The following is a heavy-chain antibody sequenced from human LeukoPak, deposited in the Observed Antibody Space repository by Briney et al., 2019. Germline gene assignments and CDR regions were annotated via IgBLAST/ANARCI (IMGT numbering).Heavy chain of an antibody. CDR3: ARDSSGYWVDAFDI. J-gene: IGHJ3*02. CDR1: GFTFSSYW. D-gene: IGHD3-22*01. Sequence: GGSLRLSCAASGFTFSSYWMSWVRQAPGKGLEWVANIKQDGSEKYYADSVKGRFTISRDNAKNSLYLQMNSLRAEDTAVYYCARDSSGYWVDAFDIWGQGTMVTVSS. CDR2: IKQDGSEK. V-gene: IGHV3-7*05.